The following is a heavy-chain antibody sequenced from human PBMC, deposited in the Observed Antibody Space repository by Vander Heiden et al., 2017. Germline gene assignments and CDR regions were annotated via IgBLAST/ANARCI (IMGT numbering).Heavy chain of an antibody. V-gene: IGHV1-24*01. Sequence: QVQLVQSGAELKKPGASVKVSCKVSAYTLGELSMHWVRQAPGKGLEWMGGLDPESGETVYAPAFVGRVTMTEDTFPDTAYMELSSLRSEDTAVYYCATEAGNVVTTPSFYYYGLDVWGQGTTVTVSS. CDR1: AYTLGELS. CDR3: ATEAGNVVTTPSFYYYGLDV. D-gene: IGHD4-17*01. CDR2: LDPESGET. J-gene: IGHJ6*02.